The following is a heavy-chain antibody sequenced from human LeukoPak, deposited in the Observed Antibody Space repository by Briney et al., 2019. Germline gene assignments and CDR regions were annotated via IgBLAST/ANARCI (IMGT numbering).Heavy chain of an antibody. CDR1: VATFCIYA. CDR3: VPTAARGLPSFYFDY. D-gene: IGHD2-15*01. Sequence: ASVKASDPASVATFCIYAIMWVRQAPGQGLEWMGRIIPILGIANYAQKFQGRVTITADKSTSTAYMELSSLRSEDTAVYYCVPTAARGLPSFYFDYWGQGTLVTVSS. J-gene: IGHJ4*02. V-gene: IGHV1-69*04. CDR2: IIPILGIA.